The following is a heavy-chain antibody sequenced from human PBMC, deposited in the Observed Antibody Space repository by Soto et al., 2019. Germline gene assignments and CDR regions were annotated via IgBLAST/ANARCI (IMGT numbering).Heavy chain of an antibody. CDR2: ISAYNGNT. V-gene: IGHV1-18*01. Sequence: QVQLVQSGAEVKKPGASVKVSCKASGYTFTSYGISWVRQAPGQGLEWMGWISAYNGNTNYAQKPQGRVTMTTDTTTSTAYMELRSLRSDDTAVYYCAREALAMVTYYYGMDVWGQGTTVTVSS. CDR1: GYTFTSYG. D-gene: IGHD5-18*01. J-gene: IGHJ6*02. CDR3: AREALAMVTYYYGMDV.